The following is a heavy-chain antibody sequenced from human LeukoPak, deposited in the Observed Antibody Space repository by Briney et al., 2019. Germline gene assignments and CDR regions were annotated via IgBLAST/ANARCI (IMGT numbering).Heavy chain of an antibody. CDR1: GFSLSTSGLG. CDR2: IYWDDDQ. Sequence: CGPTQVKPTQTLTMTCTFSGFSLSTSGLGVRWIRQPPGKALEWPAVIYWDDDQRYSPALKSSRTITKDTSKNQVVLTMPNMGPVDTATYYCARSPDIAAAGIMSWFDPWGQGTLVTVSS. CDR3: ARSPDIAAAGIMSWFDP. D-gene: IGHD6-13*01. J-gene: IGHJ5*02. V-gene: IGHV2-5*02.